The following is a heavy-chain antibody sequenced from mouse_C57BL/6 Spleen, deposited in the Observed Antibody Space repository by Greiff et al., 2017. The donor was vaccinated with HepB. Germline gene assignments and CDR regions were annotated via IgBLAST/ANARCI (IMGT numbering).Heavy chain of an antibody. D-gene: IGHD2-3*01. CDR1: GFTFSSYT. CDR3: ARHDGYYSHWYFDV. CDR2: ISGGGGNT. V-gene: IGHV5-9*01. Sequence: DVKLVESGGGLVKPGGSLKLSCAASGFTFSSYTMSWVRQTPEKRLEWVATISGGGGNTYYPDSVKGRFTISRDNAKNTLYLQMSSLRSEDTALYYCARHDGYYSHWYFDVWGTGTTVTVSS. J-gene: IGHJ1*03.